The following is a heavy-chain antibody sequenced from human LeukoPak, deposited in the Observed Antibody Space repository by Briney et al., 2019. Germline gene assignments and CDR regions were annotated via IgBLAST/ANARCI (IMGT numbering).Heavy chain of an antibody. D-gene: IGHD1-14*01. CDR3: ARDRYKASPDY. Sequence: PGGSLRLFCAACVYTFSSIAMHWVRQAPGKGVVWVAVISYDGSTTYYADSERGVFPISRDNSKNTLSLQMSSLRADDTALYHCARDRYKASPDYWGQGTLVTVSS. CDR1: VYTFSSIA. V-gene: IGHV3-30-3*01. J-gene: IGHJ4*02. CDR2: ISYDGSTT.